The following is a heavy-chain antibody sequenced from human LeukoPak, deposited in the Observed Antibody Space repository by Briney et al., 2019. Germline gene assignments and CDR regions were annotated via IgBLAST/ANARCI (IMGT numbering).Heavy chain of an antibody. CDR3: ARDELYYYDSSGYFSFDY. Sequence: PGGSLRLSCAASGFTFSSYSMNWVRQAPGQGLVWVSYISSSSSTIYYADSVKGRFTISRDNAKNSLYLQMNSLRAEDTAVYYCARDELYYYDSSGYFSFDYWGQGTLVTVSS. J-gene: IGHJ4*02. CDR2: ISSSSSTI. CDR1: GFTFSSYS. V-gene: IGHV3-48*01. D-gene: IGHD3-22*01.